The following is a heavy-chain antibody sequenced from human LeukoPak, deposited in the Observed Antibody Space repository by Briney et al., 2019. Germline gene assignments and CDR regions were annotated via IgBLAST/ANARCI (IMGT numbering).Heavy chain of an antibody. J-gene: IGHJ4*02. CDR1: GYTFRNYW. Sequence: GGSLRLSCAASGYTFRNYWKHWVRQVPGKGLEWVSRINEDATIISYADSVKGRFTISRDNARNTVSLQMHSLRAEDTAVYYCVRDLVLVWTPGDDFDHWGQGTLVTVSS. D-gene: IGHD2-8*02. V-gene: IGHV3-74*01. CDR2: INEDATII. CDR3: VRDLVLVWTPGDDFDH.